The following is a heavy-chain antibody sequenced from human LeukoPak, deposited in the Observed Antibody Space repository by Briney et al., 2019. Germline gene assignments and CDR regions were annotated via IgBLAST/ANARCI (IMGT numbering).Heavy chain of an antibody. CDR1: ELIVSSNH. Sequence: PTGGSLRLSCAASELIVSSNHMSWVRQAPGKGLEWVSIMCSGGATYYADSVKGRFTVSRDNSKNTLYLLMNSLRAEDTAVYHCARARGYAIVYWGQGILVTVSS. D-gene: IGHD5-12*01. CDR3: ARARGYAIVY. J-gene: IGHJ4*02. CDR2: MCSGGAT. V-gene: IGHV3-53*01.